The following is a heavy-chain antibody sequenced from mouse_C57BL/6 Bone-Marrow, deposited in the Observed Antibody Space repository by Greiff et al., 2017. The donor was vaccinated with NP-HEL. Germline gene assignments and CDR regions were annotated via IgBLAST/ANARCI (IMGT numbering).Heavy chain of an antibody. D-gene: IGHD1-1*01. J-gene: IGHJ2*01. CDR1: GYTFTSYW. CDR2: IHPNSGST. CDR3: ARSRVITTVVAKDY. Sequence: VQLQQPGAELVKPGASVKVSCKASGYTFTSYWMHWVKQRPGQGLEWIGMIHPNSGSTNYNEKFKSKATLTVDKSSSTAYMQLSSLTSEDSAVYYGARSRVITTVVAKDYWGQGTTLTVSS. V-gene: IGHV1-64*01.